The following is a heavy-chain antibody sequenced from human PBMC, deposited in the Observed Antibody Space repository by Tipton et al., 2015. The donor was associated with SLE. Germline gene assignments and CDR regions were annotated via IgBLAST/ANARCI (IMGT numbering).Heavy chain of an antibody. CDR1: GGSISNLY. CDR3: ARALIGGSWDS. J-gene: IGHJ4*02. V-gene: IGHV4-59*11. D-gene: IGHD1-26*01. CDR2: VYYGGST. Sequence: TLSLTCNVSGGSISNLYWSWIRQPPGKPLEWIGYVYYGGSTNYNPSLKSRVTISVDTSKNQFSLKLSFVTAADTAVYYCARALIGGSWDSWGQGTLVTVSS.